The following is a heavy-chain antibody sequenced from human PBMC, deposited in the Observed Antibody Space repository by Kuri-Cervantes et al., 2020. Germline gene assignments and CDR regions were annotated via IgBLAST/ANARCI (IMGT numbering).Heavy chain of an antibody. CDR2: IIPFFGTP. D-gene: IGHD3-3*01. V-gene: IGHV1-69*06. J-gene: IGHJ4*02. Sequence: SVKVSCKASGGTFNNYAISWVRQAPGQGLEWMGGIIPFFGTPKYVEKFKGRVTITADKSTSTAYMELRSLRSEDTAVYYCARVSLYDFPDYWGQGTLVTVSS. CDR3: ARVSLYDFPDY. CDR1: GGTFNNYA.